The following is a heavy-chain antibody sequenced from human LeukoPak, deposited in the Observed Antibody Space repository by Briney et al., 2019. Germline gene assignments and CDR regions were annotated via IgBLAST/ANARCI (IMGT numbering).Heavy chain of an antibody. D-gene: IGHD2-15*01. Sequence: SETLSLTCAVYGGSFSGYYWSWIRQPPGKGLEWIGEINHSGSTNYNPSLKSRVTISVDTSKNQFSLKLSSVTAADTAVYYCARVVVAATWSYYYYYYMDVWGKGTTVTVSS. CDR2: INHSGST. J-gene: IGHJ6*03. CDR1: GGSFSGYY. V-gene: IGHV4-34*01. CDR3: ARVVVAATWSYYYYYYMDV.